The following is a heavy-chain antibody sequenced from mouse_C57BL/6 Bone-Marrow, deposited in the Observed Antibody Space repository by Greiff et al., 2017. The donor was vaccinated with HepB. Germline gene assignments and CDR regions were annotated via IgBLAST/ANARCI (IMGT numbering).Heavy chain of an antibody. CDR3: ARYYGSSSYAMDY. CDR1: GFTFSDYY. D-gene: IGHD1-1*01. Sequence: DVKLVESGGGLVQPGGSLKLSCAASGFTFSDYYMYWVRQTPEKRLEWVAYISNGGGSTYYPDTVKGRFTISRDNAKNTLYLQMSRLKSEDTAMYYCARYYGSSSYAMDYWGQGTSVTVSS. V-gene: IGHV5-12*01. J-gene: IGHJ4*01. CDR2: ISNGGGST.